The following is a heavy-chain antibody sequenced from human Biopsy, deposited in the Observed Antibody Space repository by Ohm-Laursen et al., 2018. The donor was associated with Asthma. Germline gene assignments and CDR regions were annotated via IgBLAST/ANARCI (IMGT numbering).Heavy chain of an antibody. V-gene: IGHV3-30*18. D-gene: IGHD3-3*01. CDR1: GFSFFTYG. J-gene: IGHJ3*02. CDR3: AKERYYDFWSGYPI. CDR2: MSFDGRQT. Sequence: SLRLSCTASGFSFFTYGMSWVRRAPGKGLEWVAVMSFDGRQTYYADSVKGRFTISRDNSKNTLYLQMNSLRAEDTAVYYCAKERYYDFWSGYPIWGQGTMVTVSS.